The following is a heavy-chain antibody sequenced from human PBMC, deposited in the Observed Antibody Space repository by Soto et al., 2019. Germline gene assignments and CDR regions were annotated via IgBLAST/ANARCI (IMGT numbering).Heavy chain of an antibody. CDR1: GFTFGGYA. CDR3: ARGYDFWSGYYYPYGMDV. V-gene: IGHV3-30-3*01. Sequence: GSLRLSCAASGFTFGGYAVHWVRQAPGKGLEWVAVISYDGSNKNHADTVKGRFTISRDNSKNTLYLQMNSLRAEDTAVYYCARGYDFWSGYYYPYGMDVWGQGTTVTVSS. CDR2: ISYDGSNK. D-gene: IGHD3-3*01. J-gene: IGHJ6*02.